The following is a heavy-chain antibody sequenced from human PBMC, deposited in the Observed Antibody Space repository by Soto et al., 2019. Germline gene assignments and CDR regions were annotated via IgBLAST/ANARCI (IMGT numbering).Heavy chain of an antibody. D-gene: IGHD3-10*01. CDR2: IYYSGST. J-gene: IGHJ1*01. V-gene: IGHV4-31*03. CDR1: GGSISSGGYY. Sequence: QVQLQESGPGLVKPSQTLSLTCTVSGGSISSGGYYWSWIRQHPGKGLEWIGYIYYSGSTYYNPSLKSRVTISVDTSKNQFSLKLSSVTAADTAVYYCAGTDGGLLWFGELLYFQHWGQGTLVTVSS. CDR3: AGTDGGLLWFGELLYFQH.